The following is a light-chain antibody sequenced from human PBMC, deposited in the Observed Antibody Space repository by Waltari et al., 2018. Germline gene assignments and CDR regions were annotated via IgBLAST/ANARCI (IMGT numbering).Light chain of an antibody. CDR3: QQYDNLPYT. Sequence: DIQMTQSPSSLSASVGDRVTITCQASQDISNYLNWYQQKPGKAPKLLIYDASNLETGVPSRFSGSRSGTDFTFTISSLQPEDIVTYYCQQYDNLPYTFGQGTKLEIK. J-gene: IGKJ2*01. V-gene: IGKV1-33*01. CDR1: QDISNY. CDR2: DAS.